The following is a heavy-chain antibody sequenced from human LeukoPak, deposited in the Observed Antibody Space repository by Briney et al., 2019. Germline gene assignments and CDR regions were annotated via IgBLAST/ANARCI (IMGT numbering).Heavy chain of an antibody. CDR1: GGSFSDYY. Sequence: SETLSLTCAVYGGSFSDYYWSWIRRPPGKGLEWIGEINHSGSTNYNPSLKSRVTISVDTSKNQFSLKLSSVTAADTAVYYCARHVRFGYCSSTSCYLGFDPWGQGTLVTVSS. V-gene: IGHV4-34*01. CDR3: ARHVRFGYCSSTSCYLGFDP. D-gene: IGHD2-2*01. J-gene: IGHJ5*02. CDR2: INHSGST.